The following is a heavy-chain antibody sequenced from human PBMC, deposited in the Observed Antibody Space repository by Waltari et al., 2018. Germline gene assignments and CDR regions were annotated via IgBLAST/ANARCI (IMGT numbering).Heavy chain of an antibody. J-gene: IGHJ4*02. CDR2: INPNSGGT. V-gene: IGHV1-2*02. CDR3: ARGRTTGAVDY. D-gene: IGHD1-1*01. CDR1: GYTFTGYY. Sequence: QVQLVQSGAEVKKPGASVKVSCKASGYTFTGYYMHWVRQAPGQGLEWRGRINPNSGGTNYAQKCQGRVTRTRETSISTAYMELSRLRSDDTAVYYCARGRTTGAVDYWGQGTLVTVSS.